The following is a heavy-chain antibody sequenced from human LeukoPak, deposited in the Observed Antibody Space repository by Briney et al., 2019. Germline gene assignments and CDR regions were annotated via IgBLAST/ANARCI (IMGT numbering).Heavy chain of an antibody. CDR3: AKGGGYTQDHFDY. Sequence: PGRSLRLSCAASGVTFDDYAMHWVRQAPGKGLEWVSGISWSSGSIGYADSVKGRFTISRDNAKNSLYLQMSSLRAEDTVWYYCAKGGGYTQDHFDYWGQGTLVTVSS. CDR1: GVTFDDYA. V-gene: IGHV3-9*01. CDR2: ISWSSGSI. D-gene: IGHD3-22*01. J-gene: IGHJ4*02.